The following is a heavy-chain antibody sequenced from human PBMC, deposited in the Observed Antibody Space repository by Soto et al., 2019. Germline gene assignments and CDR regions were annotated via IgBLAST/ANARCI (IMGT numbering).Heavy chain of an antibody. CDR3: AIVATSAFDY. CDR1: GCSISSSSYY. V-gene: IGHV4-39*01. J-gene: IGHJ4*02. Sequence: PXETLSLTCTVAGCSISSSSYYWGWIRQPPGKGLEWIGSIYYSGSTYYNPSLKSRVTISVDTSKNQFSLKLSSVTAADTAVYYCAIVATSAFDYWGQGTLVTVSS. CDR2: IYYSGST. D-gene: IGHD5-12*01.